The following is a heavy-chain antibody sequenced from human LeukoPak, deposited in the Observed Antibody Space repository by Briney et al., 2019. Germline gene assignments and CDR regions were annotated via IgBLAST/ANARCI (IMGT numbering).Heavy chain of an antibody. Sequence: SETLSLTCAVYGGSFSGYYWSWIRQPPGKGLEWIGEINHSGSTNYNPSLKSRVTISVDTSKNQFSLKLSSVTAADTAVYYCASPGRGTADPDSWGQGTLVTVSS. D-gene: IGHD6-13*01. CDR3: ASPGRGTADPDS. V-gene: IGHV4-34*01. J-gene: IGHJ4*02. CDR1: GGSFSGYY. CDR2: INHSGST.